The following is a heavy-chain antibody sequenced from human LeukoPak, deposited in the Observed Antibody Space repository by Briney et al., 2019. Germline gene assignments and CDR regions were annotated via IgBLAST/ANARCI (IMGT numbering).Heavy chain of an antibody. J-gene: IGHJ4*02. D-gene: IGHD6-13*01. CDR3: ARGGVEGIAESEY. CDR2: INHSGST. Sequence: GSLRLSCAASGFTFSSYAMSWVRQPPGKGLEWIGEINHSGSTNYNPSLKSRVTISIDTSMKQFSLKLSSVTAADTAVYYCARGGVEGIAESEYWGQGTLVTVSS. CDR1: GFTFSSYA. V-gene: IGHV4-34*01.